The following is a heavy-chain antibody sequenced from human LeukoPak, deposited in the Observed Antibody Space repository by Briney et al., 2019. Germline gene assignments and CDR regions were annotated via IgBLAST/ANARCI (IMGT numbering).Heavy chain of an antibody. D-gene: IGHD6-13*01. CDR2: INSDGRST. CDR3: ARDQYSSSWYEGWFDP. V-gene: IGHV3-74*01. CDR1: GFTFSSYW. Sequence: PGGSLRLSCASSGFTFSSYWMHWVRQAPAKGLVWVSRINSDGRSTSYADSVRDRFTISRDNAKNTLYLQMNSLRAEDTAVYYCARDQYSSSWYEGWFDPWGQGTLVTVSS. J-gene: IGHJ5*02.